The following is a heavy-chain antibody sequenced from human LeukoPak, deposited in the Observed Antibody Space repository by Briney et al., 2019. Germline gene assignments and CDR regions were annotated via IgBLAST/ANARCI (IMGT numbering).Heavy chain of an antibody. V-gene: IGHV3-30-3*01. Sequence: GGSLRLSCAASGFTFSSYAMRWVRQAPGKGLEWVAVISYDGSNKYYADSVKGRFTISRDNSKNTLYLQMNSLRAEDTAVYYCAREESGQNKRPYYYDSSGYYPDYWGQGTLVTVSS. CDR1: GFTFSSYA. CDR3: AREESGQNKRPYYYDSSGYYPDY. J-gene: IGHJ4*02. D-gene: IGHD3-22*01. CDR2: ISYDGSNK.